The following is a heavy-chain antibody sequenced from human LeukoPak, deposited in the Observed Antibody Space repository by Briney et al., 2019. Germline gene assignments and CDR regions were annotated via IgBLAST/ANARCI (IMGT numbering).Heavy chain of an antibody. J-gene: IGHJ4*02. CDR2: INWNGGST. Sequence: GGSLRLSCAASGFTFDDFGMNWVRQAPGKGLEWVSGINWNGGSTGYADSVKGRFTISRDNAKNSLYLQMNSLRAEDTALYYCARSDLYNGSYYFDYWGQGTLVTVSS. CDR1: GFTFDDFG. V-gene: IGHV3-20*04. CDR3: ARSDLYNGSYYFDY. D-gene: IGHD1-26*01.